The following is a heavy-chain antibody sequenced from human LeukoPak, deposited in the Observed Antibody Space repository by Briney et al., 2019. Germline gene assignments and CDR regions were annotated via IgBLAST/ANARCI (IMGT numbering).Heavy chain of an antibody. CDR3: ARVRVSYNWDDSRLEC. V-gene: IGHV3-33*01. CDR2: IWYDGSNK. J-gene: IGHJ4*02. D-gene: IGHD1-1*01. CDR1: GFTFSSYG. Sequence: PGRSLRLSCAASGFTFSSYGMHWVRQAPGKGLEWVAVIWYDGSNKYYADSVKGRFTISRDNSKNTLYLQLNSLTAEDTAVYYCARVRVSYNWDDSRLECWGQGTLVTVSS.